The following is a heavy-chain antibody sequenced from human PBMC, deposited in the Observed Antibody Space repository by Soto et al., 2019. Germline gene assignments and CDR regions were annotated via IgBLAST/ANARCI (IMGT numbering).Heavy chain of an antibody. CDR1: GFTVSSNY. CDR2: IYSGGST. J-gene: IGHJ6*03. CDR3: ARVAAGGSGSYYYYYYYMDV. Sequence: GGSLRLSCAASGFTVSSNYMSWVRQAPGKGLEWVSVIYSGGSTYYADSVKGRFTISRHNSKNTLYLQMNSLRAEDTAVYYCARVAAGGSGSYYYYYYYMDVWGKGTTVTVSS. V-gene: IGHV3-53*04. D-gene: IGHD3-10*01.